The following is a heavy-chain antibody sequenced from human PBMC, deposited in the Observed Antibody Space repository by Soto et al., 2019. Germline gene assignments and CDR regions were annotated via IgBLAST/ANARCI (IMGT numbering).Heavy chain of an antibody. CDR3: ARSIGSVLLWFGESAYDY. D-gene: IGHD3-10*01. Sequence: GVPLRLSRAPSGFTISDYYMGWIRQAPGKGLEWVSYISSSGSNIYYADSVKGRFTISRDNAKNSLYLQMNSLRAEDTAVYYCARSIGSVLLWFGESAYDYWGQGTLVTVSS. CDR2: ISSSGSNI. CDR1: GFTISDYY. V-gene: IGHV3-11*01. J-gene: IGHJ4*02.